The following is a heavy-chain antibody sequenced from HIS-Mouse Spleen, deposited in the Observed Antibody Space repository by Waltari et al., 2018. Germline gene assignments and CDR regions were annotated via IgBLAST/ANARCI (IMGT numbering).Heavy chain of an antibody. Sequence: QLQLQESGPGLVKPSATLSLTCTVSGGSIRSSSYYWGRSRLAPGKGLGWTGSVYYRGSTDYNPSLKSRVTISVDTSKNQFSLKLSSVTAADTAVYYCAREIPYSSSWYDWYFDLWGRGTLVTVSS. CDR2: VYYRGST. V-gene: IGHV4-39*07. CDR1: GGSIRSSSYY. CDR3: AREIPYSSSWYDWYFDL. J-gene: IGHJ2*01. D-gene: IGHD6-13*01.